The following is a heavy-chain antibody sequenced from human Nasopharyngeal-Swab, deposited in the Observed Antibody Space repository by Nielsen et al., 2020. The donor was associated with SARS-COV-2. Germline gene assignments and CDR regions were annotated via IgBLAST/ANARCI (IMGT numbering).Heavy chain of an antibody. V-gene: IGHV7-4-1*02. J-gene: IGHJ3*02. CDR1: GYTFTSYA. D-gene: IGHD3-9*01. Sequence: ASVKVSCKASGYTFTSYAMNWVRQAPGQGLEWMGWINTNTGNPTYAQGFTGRFVFSLDTSVSTAYLEISSLKAGDTAVYYCARAYYDILTGSNPDAFDIWGQGTMVTVSS. CDR2: INTNTGNP. CDR3: ARAYYDILTGSNPDAFDI.